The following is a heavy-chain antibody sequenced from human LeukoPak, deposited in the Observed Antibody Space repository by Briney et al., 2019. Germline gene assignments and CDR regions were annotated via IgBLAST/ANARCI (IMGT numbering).Heavy chain of an antibody. CDR3: ARRYYDNLTGSHRDAFDI. Sequence: PSETLSLTCTVSGGSISSASYYWGWIRQPPGKGLEWIGSIYYSGSTYYNPSLKNRVTMSLDTSKSQFSLKLSSVTAADTAVYYCARRYYDNLTGSHRDAFDIWGQGTMVTVSS. CDR2: IYYSGST. D-gene: IGHD3-9*01. J-gene: IGHJ3*02. CDR1: GGSISSASYY. V-gene: IGHV4-39*07.